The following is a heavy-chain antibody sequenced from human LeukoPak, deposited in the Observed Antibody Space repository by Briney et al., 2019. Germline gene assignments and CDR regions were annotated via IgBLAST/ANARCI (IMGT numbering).Heavy chain of an antibody. Sequence: GGSLSLSCAASGFTFSSYAMSWVRQAPGKGLEWVSAISGSGGSTYYADSVKGRFTISRDNSKNTLYLQMNSLRAEDTAVYYCAKRGGYVWGSYYYYMDVWGKGTTVTVSS. CDR1: GFTFSSYA. CDR2: ISGSGGST. D-gene: IGHD3-16*01. CDR3: AKRGGYVWGSYYYYMDV. J-gene: IGHJ6*03. V-gene: IGHV3-23*01.